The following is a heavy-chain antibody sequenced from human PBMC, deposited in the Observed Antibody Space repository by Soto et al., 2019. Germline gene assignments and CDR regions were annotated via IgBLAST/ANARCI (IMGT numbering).Heavy chain of an antibody. V-gene: IGHV3-15*01. Sequence: GGSRRLSCAASGFTFSNACMNWVRQAPGKGLEWVGRIKSKTDGGTTDYAAPVKGRFTISRDDSKNTVFLLLNSLKTEDTAVYYCTTRGSSGYYYFDYWGQGTLVTVSS. CDR2: IKSKTDGGTT. CDR1: GFTFSNAC. CDR3: TTRGSSGYYYFDY. D-gene: IGHD3-22*01. J-gene: IGHJ4*02.